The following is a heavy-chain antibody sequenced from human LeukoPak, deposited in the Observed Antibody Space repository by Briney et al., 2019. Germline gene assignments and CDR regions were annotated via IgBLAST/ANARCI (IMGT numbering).Heavy chain of an antibody. V-gene: IGHV4-34*01. Sequence: SETLSLTCTVSGGSISSYYWSWIRQPPGKGLEWIGEINHSGSTNYNPSLKSRVTISVDTSRNQFSLKLSSVTAADTAVYYCARQYCSSTSCSPSLDVWGQGTTVTVSS. CDR1: GGSISSYY. CDR2: INHSGST. CDR3: ARQYCSSTSCSPSLDV. J-gene: IGHJ6*02. D-gene: IGHD2-2*01.